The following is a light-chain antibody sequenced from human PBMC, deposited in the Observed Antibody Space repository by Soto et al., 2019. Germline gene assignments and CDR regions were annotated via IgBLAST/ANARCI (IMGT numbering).Light chain of an antibody. V-gene: IGKV4-1*01. CDR2: WAS. Sequence: DIVMTQSPDSLAVSLGERATINCKSSQSVLYSSNNKNYLAWYQQKPGPPPKLLIYWASTRESGVPDRFSGIWSGTDFTLTIRSLQAEDVSFYYCQQYYSTPWTFGQGTKVEIK. CDR3: QQYYSTPWT. CDR1: QSVLYSSNNKNY. J-gene: IGKJ1*01.